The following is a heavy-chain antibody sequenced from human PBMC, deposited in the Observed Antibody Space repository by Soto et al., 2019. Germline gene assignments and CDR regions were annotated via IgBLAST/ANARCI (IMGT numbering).Heavy chain of an antibody. V-gene: IGHV4-31*03. D-gene: IGHD2-21*02. CDR3: VRYGDFVGAY. Sequence: SETLSGTCSGSGGSISRCAYYGSWMRQPPGKGLEWIGCSPPTGIPQYNASLNSRVTISIDTSKNQFSLHLNSVTAADTAVYYCVRYGDFVGAYWGQGPQVT. J-gene: IGHJ4*01. CDR1: GGSISRCAYY. CDR2: SPPTGIP.